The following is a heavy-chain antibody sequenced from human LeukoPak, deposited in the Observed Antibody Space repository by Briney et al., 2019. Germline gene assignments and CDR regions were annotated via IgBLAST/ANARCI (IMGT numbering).Heavy chain of an antibody. Sequence: ASVSVSCTASGYTFTSYGISWVRPAPGQGLGWVGWISAYNGNTNYAQKLKGRVTMTTDTSTSTAYMELRSLRSYDTAVYYCARAEVVPAAYYYYGMDVWGQGTTVTVSS. D-gene: IGHD2-2*01. V-gene: IGHV1-18*01. CDR2: ISAYNGNT. CDR1: GYTFTSYG. CDR3: ARAEVVPAAYYYYGMDV. J-gene: IGHJ6*02.